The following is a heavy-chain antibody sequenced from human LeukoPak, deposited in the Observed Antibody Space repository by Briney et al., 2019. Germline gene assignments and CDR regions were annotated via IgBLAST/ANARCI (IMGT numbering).Heavy chain of an antibody. CDR1: GFTFNNYG. CDR3: AKVSDSSGSDY. CDR2: IWYDGSNK. Sequence: PGGSLRLSXAASGFTFNNYGMHWVRQPPGKGLEWVAVIWYDGSNKYYEDSVKGRFTISRDNSKNTLYLQMNSLRAEDTAVYYCAKVSDSSGSDYWGQGTLVTVSS. J-gene: IGHJ4*02. V-gene: IGHV3-33*06. D-gene: IGHD3-22*01.